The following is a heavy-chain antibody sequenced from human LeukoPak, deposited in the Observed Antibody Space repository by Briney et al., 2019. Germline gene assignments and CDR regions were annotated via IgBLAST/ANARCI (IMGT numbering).Heavy chain of an antibody. J-gene: IGHJ5*02. CDR1: GFTFSKYW. D-gene: IGHD6-6*01. CDR3: ASFIAAHWFDP. CDR2: IKQDASEK. V-gene: IGHV3-7*03. Sequence: GGSLRLSCAASGFTFSKYWMSWVRQAPGKGLEWVANIKQDASEKYYVDSVKGRFTISRDNSKNTLYLQMNSLRAEDTAVYYCASFIAAHWFDPWGQGTLVTVSS.